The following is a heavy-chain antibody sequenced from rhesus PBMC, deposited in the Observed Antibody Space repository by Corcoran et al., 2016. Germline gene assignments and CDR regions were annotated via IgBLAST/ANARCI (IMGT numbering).Heavy chain of an antibody. CDR2: IYIGVGST. J-gene: IGHJ4*01. CDR1: GCTSSIYG. CDR3: AKEEEWLHIFDY. Sequence: EVQLVATGGGWVQPGGSLKPSCAAYGCTSSIYGMSWFRQAPGKGLAWVSAIYIGVGSTYYADSVKGRFTISRDNSKNTLSLQMNSLRAEDTAVYYCAKEEEWLHIFDYWGQGVLVTVSS. V-gene: IGHV3S5*01. D-gene: IGHD2-21*01.